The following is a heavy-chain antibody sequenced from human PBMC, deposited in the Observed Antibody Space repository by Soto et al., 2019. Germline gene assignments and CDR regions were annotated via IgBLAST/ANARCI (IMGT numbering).Heavy chain of an antibody. J-gene: IGHJ3*02. V-gene: IGHV4-39*01. Sequence: SETLSLTCTVSGGSISSRSYYWGWIRQPPGRGLEWIGSIYYSGSTYYNPSLKSRGTISVDTSKNQFSLKLSSVTAADTAVYYCARHEGGYGSSGYYGDTLDIWGQGTMVTVSS. CDR2: IYYSGST. CDR3: ARHEGGYGSSGYYGDTLDI. D-gene: IGHD3-22*01. CDR1: GGSISSRSYY.